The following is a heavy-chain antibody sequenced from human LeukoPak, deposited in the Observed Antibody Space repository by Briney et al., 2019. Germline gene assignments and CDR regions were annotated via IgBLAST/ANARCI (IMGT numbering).Heavy chain of an antibody. CDR1: GFTFSSYG. Sequence: GGSLRLSCAASGFTFSSYGMHWARQAPGKGLEWVAVIWYDGSDKYYADSVKGRFTISRDNAKNSLYLQMSSLRAEDTAVYYCAREANAAAVVVYFDYWGQGTLVTVSS. CDR3: AREANAAAVVVYFDY. V-gene: IGHV3-33*01. J-gene: IGHJ4*02. CDR2: IWYDGSDK. D-gene: IGHD2-15*01.